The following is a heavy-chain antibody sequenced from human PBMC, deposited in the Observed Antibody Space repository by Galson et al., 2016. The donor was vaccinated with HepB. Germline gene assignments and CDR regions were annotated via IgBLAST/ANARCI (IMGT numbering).Heavy chain of an antibody. D-gene: IGHD3-10*01. J-gene: IGHJ5*02. V-gene: IGHV1-69*06. CDR3: ARGGGSTMVRGVMPGWFNP. CDR1: GGTFSNFA. CDR2: IIPLFGAT. Sequence: SVKVSCKAPGGTFSNFAISWLRQAPGQGLEWMGGIIPLFGATNYAQKFQGRVTITADKSTTTVYMDLSSLRSEDTAVYYCARGGGSTMVRGVMPGWFNPWGQGTLVTVSS.